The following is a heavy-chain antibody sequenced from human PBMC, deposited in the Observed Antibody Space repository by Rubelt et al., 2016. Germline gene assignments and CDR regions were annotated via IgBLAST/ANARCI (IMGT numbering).Heavy chain of an antibody. J-gene: IGHJ3*02. CDR3: ARDLGSDSSSFGAFDI. CDR2: IKQDGSEE. D-gene: IGHD6-13*01. Sequence: EVQLVESGGGLVQPGGSLRLSCAASGFTFSSYWMSWVRQAPGKGLEWVANIKQDGSEEYYVDSVKGRFTIARDNAKNSLYLQMNSLVAEDTAVYYGARDLGSDSSSFGAFDIWGQGTMVTVSS. CDR1: GFTFSSYW. V-gene: IGHV3-7*03.